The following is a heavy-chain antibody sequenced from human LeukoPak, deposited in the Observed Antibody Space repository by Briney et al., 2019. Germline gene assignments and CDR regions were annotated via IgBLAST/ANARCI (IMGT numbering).Heavy chain of an antibody. D-gene: IGHD3-22*01. J-gene: IGHJ4*02. CDR3: ARDMFGKYFYDGSGPLVDS. CDR2: ISSSSSYI. V-gene: IGHV3-21*01. Sequence: FNWARHPPRKGLELLPSISSSSSYIYYADSVKGGFTISRDNASNSLYLQMNSLRAEDTAVYYCARDMFGKYFYDGSGPLVDSWGQGTLVTVSS.